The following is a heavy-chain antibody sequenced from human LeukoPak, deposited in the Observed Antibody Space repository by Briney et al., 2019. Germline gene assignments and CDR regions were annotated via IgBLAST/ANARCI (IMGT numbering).Heavy chain of an antibody. V-gene: IGHV3-21*01. J-gene: IGHJ3*02. Sequence: GGSLRLSCAASGFTFRSYSMNWVRQAPGKGLEWVSSISSSSSYIYYADSVKGRFTISRDNAKNSLYLQMNSLRAEDTAVYYCARGPQGAFDIWGQGTMVTVSS. CDR3: ARGPQGAFDI. CDR1: GFTFRSYS. CDR2: ISSSSSYI.